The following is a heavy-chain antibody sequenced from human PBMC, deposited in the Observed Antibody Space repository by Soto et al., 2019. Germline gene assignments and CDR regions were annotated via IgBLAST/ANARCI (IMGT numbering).Heavy chain of an antibody. CDR3: ARVWGGAFDI. Sequence: QVQLQESGPGLVKPSETLSLTCTVSGGSISSYYWSWIRQPPGKGLEWIGYIYYSGSTNYNPSLKSRVTISVDTSKNQCSRKLSSVTAADTAVYYCARVWGGAFDIWGQGTMVTVSS. CDR2: IYYSGST. J-gene: IGHJ3*02. D-gene: IGHD3-10*01. CDR1: GGSISSYY. V-gene: IGHV4-59*01.